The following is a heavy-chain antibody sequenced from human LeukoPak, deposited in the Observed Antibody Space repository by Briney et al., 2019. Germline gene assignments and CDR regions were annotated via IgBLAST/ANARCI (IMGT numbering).Heavy chain of an antibody. CDR1: GGSISSSSYY. CDR2: IYYSGST. J-gene: IGHJ6*03. Sequence: PSETLCLTCTVSGGSISSSSYYWGWIRQPPGKGLGGIGSIYYSGSTYYNPSLKSRVTISVDTSKSQFSLKLSSVTAADTAVYYCATCMPGYYSMDVWGKGTTVTISS. V-gene: IGHV4-39*07. CDR3: ATCMPGYYSMDV. D-gene: IGHD2-8*01.